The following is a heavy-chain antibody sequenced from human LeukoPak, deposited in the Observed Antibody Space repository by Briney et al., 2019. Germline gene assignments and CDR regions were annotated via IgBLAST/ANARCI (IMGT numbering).Heavy chain of an antibody. CDR3: ARGSRNTVFGVVIETTVDV. V-gene: IGHV4-59*01. CDR2: IYYSGST. J-gene: IGHJ6*04. D-gene: IGHD3-3*01. Sequence: PSETLSLTCTVSGGSISSYYWSRIRQPPGKGLEWIGYIYYSGSTNYNPSLKSRVTISVDTSKNQFSLKLSSVTAADTAVYYCARGSRNTVFGVVIETTVDVWGKGTTVTVSS. CDR1: GGSISSYY.